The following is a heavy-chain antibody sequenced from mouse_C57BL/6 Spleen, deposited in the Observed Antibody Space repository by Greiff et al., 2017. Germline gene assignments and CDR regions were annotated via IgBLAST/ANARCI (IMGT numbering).Heavy chain of an antibody. CDR3: ARGYYGSSNSYAMDY. J-gene: IGHJ4*01. CDR2: IYPGSGNT. D-gene: IGHD1-1*01. V-gene: IGHV1-66*01. CDR1: GYSFTSYY. Sequence: VQLQESGPELVKPGASVKISCKASGYSFTSYYIHWVKQRPGQGLEWIGWIYPGSGNTKYNEKFKGKATLTADTSSSPAYMQRSSLTSEDSAVYYCARGYYGSSNSYAMDYWGQGTSVTVSS.